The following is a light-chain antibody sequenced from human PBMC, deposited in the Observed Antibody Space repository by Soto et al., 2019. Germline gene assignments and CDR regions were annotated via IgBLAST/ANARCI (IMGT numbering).Light chain of an antibody. CDR2: GAS. CDR3: QQYNNWPEWT. CDR1: QSVSSI. J-gene: IGKJ1*01. Sequence: EIVMTQSPATLSVSPGERATLSCRVSQSVSSILAWYQQKPGQAPRLLIFGASTRATGIPARFSGSGSGTEFTLTISSLQSEDFAVYYCQQYNNWPEWTFGQGTKVDIK. V-gene: IGKV3-15*01.